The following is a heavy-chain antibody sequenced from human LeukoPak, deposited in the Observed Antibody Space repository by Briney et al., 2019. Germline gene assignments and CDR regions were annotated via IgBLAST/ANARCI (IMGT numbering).Heavy chain of an antibody. J-gene: IGHJ4*02. Sequence: PGGPLTDSFLCTGWIYLRYLLGALGQAPWKGLEWVSSISWSGCSTYYADSVKGRFTISRDNSKKTVYLQMNRLRAEDTAVYYCAKRFSNGIAGQSDYWGQGTLVTVSS. D-gene: IGHD6-13*01. CDR3: AKRFSNGIAGQSDY. CDR2: ISWSGCST. CDR1: IYLRYL. V-gene: IGHV3-23*01.